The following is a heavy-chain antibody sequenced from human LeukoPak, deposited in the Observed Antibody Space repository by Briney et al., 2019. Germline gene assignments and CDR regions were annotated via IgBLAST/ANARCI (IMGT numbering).Heavy chain of an antibody. J-gene: IGHJ4*02. V-gene: IGHV4-34*01. CDR1: GGSFSGYY. Sequence: SESLSLTCVVYGGSFSGYYWSWIRQPPGKGLEWMGEIDQSGTTNYNPSLKSRVSISAATSKKQSSLTLTSMTAADTAVYYCARVPHYYFGYGYFDSWGQGTLVTVSS. D-gene: IGHD3-10*01. CDR3: ARVPHYYFGYGYFDS. CDR2: IDQSGTT.